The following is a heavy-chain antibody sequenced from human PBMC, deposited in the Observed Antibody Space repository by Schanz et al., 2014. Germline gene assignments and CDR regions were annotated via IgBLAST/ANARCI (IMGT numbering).Heavy chain of an antibody. Sequence: QEQLVESGGGLVKPGGSLRLSCAASGFTFSNYAMSWVRQAPGKGLEWVAVISYDGSNKYYADSVKGRFTMSRDNSKNTLYLQMNSLRAEDTAIYYCAKDLLYGAPMPLNHLDYWGQGTLXTVSS. CDR3: AKDLLYGAPMPLNHLDY. J-gene: IGHJ4*02. V-gene: IGHV3-30*18. CDR1: GFTFSNYA. D-gene: IGHD2-2*01. CDR2: ISYDGSNK.